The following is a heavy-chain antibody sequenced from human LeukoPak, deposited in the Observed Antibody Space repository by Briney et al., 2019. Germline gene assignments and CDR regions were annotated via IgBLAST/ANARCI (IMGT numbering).Heavy chain of an antibody. V-gene: IGHV3-30*04. Sequence: GGSLRLSCAASGFTFSTYAMHWVRQAPGKGLEWVAFISYDGSRKYYADSVKGRCTISRDNFKNTLYLQMNSLRTDGTAVYYCASEEVAGEDYWGQGTLVTVSP. D-gene: IGHD6-13*01. J-gene: IGHJ4*02. CDR3: ASEEVAGEDY. CDR1: GFTFSTYA. CDR2: ISYDGSRK.